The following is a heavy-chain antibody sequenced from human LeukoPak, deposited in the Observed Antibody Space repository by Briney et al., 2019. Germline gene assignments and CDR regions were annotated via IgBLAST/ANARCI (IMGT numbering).Heavy chain of an antibody. CDR3: ARDGRGGYLDY. V-gene: IGHV3-7*01. J-gene: IGHJ4*02. Sequence: GSLRLSCAASGFTFSSYGMHWVRQAPGKRLEWVANIKEDGSKKYYVDSVKGRFTISRDNAKNSLYLQMNSLRAEDTAMYYCARDGRGGYLDYWGQGTLVTVSS. D-gene: IGHD3-16*01. CDR2: IKEDGSKK. CDR1: GFTFSSYG.